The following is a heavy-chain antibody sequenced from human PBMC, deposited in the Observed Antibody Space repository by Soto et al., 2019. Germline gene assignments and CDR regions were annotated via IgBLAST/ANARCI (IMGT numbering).Heavy chain of an antibody. D-gene: IGHD2-15*01. CDR1: GASISSYY. CDR3: ARDTGGIGGNGIDH. V-gene: IGHV4-59*01. J-gene: IGHJ4*02. Sequence: QVQLRESGPGLVKPSETLSLTCTVSGASISSYYWSWIRQPPGKGLEWIGYIYYNGNTDYKPSLQSRVTISIEPSKSHFSLRLSSVTAADTAVYYCARDTGGIGGNGIDHGGQGTLVTVSS. CDR2: IYYNGNT.